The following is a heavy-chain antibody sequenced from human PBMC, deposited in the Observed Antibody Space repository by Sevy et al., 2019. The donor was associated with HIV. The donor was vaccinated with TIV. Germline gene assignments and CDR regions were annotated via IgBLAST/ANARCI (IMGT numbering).Heavy chain of an antibody. CDR2: ISGFGNT. Sequence: GESLKISCAASGFTFNTHVMNWVRQAPGKGLEWVSSISGFGNTYYADSVRGRFTISRDNAKNTLYLQMNSLRADDTAVYYWAKVLNPALESMMEVTVRSLKGFDVWGQGTMVTVSS. D-gene: IGHD3-22*01. CDR3: AKVLNPALESMMEVTVRSLKGFDV. V-gene: IGHV3-23*01. J-gene: IGHJ3*01. CDR1: GFTFNTHV.